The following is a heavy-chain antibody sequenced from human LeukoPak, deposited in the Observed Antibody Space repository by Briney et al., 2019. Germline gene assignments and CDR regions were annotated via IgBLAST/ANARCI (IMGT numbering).Heavy chain of an antibody. D-gene: IGHD3-10*01. J-gene: IGHJ5*02. CDR3: ARKYYYGSGSRNYPFNWFDP. CDR1: GYTFTSYA. Sequence: ASVKVSCKASGYTFTSYAMHWVRQAPGQRLEWMGWINAGNGNTKYSQEFQGRVTITRDTSASTAYMELSSLRSEDMAVYYCARKYYYGSGSRNYPFNWFDPWGQGTLVTVSS. V-gene: IGHV1-3*03. CDR2: INAGNGNT.